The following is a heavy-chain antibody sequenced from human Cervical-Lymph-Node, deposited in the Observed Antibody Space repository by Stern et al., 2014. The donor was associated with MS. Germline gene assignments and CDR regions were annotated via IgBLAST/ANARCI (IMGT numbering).Heavy chain of an antibody. CDR1: GYTLTICY. CDR2: NSPSGGGT. CDR3: ASGGEVDGGGV. Sequence: QVQLVQSGAEVRKPWASVKVSCKASGYTLTICYIHWVRQAPGQGLEWMGINSPSGGGTTFAKTFPGRVNMTRVTSTSTVYMELNSLRSEDTDVYYCASGGEVDGGGVWGQGTAVTVFS. D-gene: IGHD1-26*01. J-gene: IGHJ6*02. V-gene: IGHV1-46*01.